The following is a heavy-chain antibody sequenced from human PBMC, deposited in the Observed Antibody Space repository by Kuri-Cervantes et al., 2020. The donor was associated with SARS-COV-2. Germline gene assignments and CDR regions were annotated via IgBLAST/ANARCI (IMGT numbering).Heavy chain of an antibody. CDR1: GFTFSSYA. J-gene: IGHJ6*03. Sequence: GGSLRLSCAASGFTFSSYAMHWVRQAPGKGLEWVAVISYDGSNKYCADSVKGRFTISGDNSKNTLYLQMNSLRAEDTAVYYCAKVVSYRYYYYMDVWGKGTTVTVSS. D-gene: IGHD1-26*01. CDR2: ISYDGSNK. V-gene: IGHV3-30-3*01. CDR3: AKVVSYRYYYYMDV.